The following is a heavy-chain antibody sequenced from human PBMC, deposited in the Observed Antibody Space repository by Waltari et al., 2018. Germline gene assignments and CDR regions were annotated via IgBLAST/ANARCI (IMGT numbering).Heavy chain of an antibody. J-gene: IGHJ1*01. CDR1: GFTFKYFW. Sequence: EVQLVESGGGLVQPGGSLRVSCAASGFTFKYFWMAWVRQAPGKGLEWVASIKEDRTRTYYVDSVKGRFTISKDDSQNSLSLQMSSLRVDDTAVYYCVRAGWELDHWGQGTLVTVSP. CDR3: VRAGWELDH. CDR2: IKEDRTRT. D-gene: IGHD1-26*01. V-gene: IGHV3-7*03.